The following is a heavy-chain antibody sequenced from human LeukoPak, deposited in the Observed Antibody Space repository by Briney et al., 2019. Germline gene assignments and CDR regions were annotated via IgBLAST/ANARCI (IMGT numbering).Heavy chain of an antibody. CDR3: AKARTPYNSGFDY. CDR1: GFTFTDYA. CDR2: ISASGSTT. J-gene: IGHJ4*02. Sequence: GGSLRLSCAACGFTFTDYAMGWVRQARGQGLEWASTISASGSTTYYSDSVRCRFTISRDNSKNTLSLQMSSLRAEDTAVYYCAKARTPYNSGFDYWGQGTLVAVSS. V-gene: IGHV3-23*01. D-gene: IGHD6-19*01.